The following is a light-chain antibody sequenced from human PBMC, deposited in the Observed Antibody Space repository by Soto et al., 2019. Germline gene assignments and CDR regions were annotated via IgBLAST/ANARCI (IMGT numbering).Light chain of an antibody. CDR3: ISYTSDDVRYV. V-gene: IGLV2-14*01. Sequence: QSALTQPASVSGSPGQSITISCTGTSSDVGGYEYVSWYQQHPGKAPKLMIYAVSNRPSGVSTRFSGSKSGNTASLTISGLQSEHEADYYCISYTSDDVRYVFGTGTKLTVL. CDR1: SSDVGGYEY. CDR2: AVS. J-gene: IGLJ1*01.